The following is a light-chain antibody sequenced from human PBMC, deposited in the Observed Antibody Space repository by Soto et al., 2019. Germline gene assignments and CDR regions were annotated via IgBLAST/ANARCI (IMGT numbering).Light chain of an antibody. J-gene: IGLJ1*01. CDR3: CSYAGSSTHYV. V-gene: IGLV2-23*02. CDR2: EVS. Sequence: LTQPASVSGSPGQSITISCTGTSSDVGSYNLVSWYQHHPGKAPKLMISEVSKRPSGVSNRFSGSKSGNTASLTISGLQAEDEADYYCCSYAGSSTHYVFGTGTKVTVL. CDR1: SSDVGSYNL.